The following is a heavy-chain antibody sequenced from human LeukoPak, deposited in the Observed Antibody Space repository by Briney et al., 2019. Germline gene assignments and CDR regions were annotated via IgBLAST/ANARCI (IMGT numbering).Heavy chain of an antibody. V-gene: IGHV1-69*04. J-gene: IGHJ4*02. Sequence: SVKVSCRASGGTFSSYTISWVRQAPGQGLEWMGRIIPILGIANYAQKFQGRVTITADKSTSTAYMELSSLRSEDTAVYYCAREGSGNPLDYWGQGTLVTVSS. CDR3: AREGSGNPLDY. CDR1: GGTFSSYT. CDR2: IIPILGIA. D-gene: IGHD4-23*01.